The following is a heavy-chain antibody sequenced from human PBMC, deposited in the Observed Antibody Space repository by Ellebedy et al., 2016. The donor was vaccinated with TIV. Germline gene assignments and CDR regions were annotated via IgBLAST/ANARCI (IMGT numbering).Heavy chain of an antibody. J-gene: IGHJ6*02. V-gene: IGHV3-74*01. D-gene: IGHD3-10*01. CDR1: GFTFSSYW. CDR3: ARDFGKFYYGMDV. Sequence: GESLKISCAASGFTFSSYWMHWVRQVPGKGLVWVSRINSDGSSTYYADFVKGRFTISRDNSKNTLFLQMNSLRPDDTSVYFCARDFGKFYYGMDVWGQGTTVTVSS. CDR2: INSDGSST.